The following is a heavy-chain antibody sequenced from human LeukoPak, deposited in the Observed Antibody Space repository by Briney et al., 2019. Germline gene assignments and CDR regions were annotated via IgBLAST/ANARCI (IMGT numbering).Heavy chain of an antibody. CDR1: GYTFTGYY. J-gene: IGHJ5*02. D-gene: IGHD3-10*01. CDR3: ARDLGGFGDLNWFDP. CDR2: SNPNSGGT. V-gene: IGHV1-2*02. Sequence: ASVKVSCKASGYTFTGYYMHWVRQAPGQGLEWMGWSNPNSGGTNYAQKFQGRVTMTRDTSISTAYMELSRLRSDDTAVYYCARDLGGFGDLNWFDPWGQGTLVTVSS.